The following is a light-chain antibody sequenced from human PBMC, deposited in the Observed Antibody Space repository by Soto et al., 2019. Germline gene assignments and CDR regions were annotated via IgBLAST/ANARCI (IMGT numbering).Light chain of an antibody. V-gene: IGKV3-11*01. Sequence: EIVLTQSPDPLSLSPGERATLSCRASQSVSSYLAWYQQKPGQAPRLLIYDASNRATGIPARFSGSGSGTDFTLTISSLEPEEFAGYYCQQRSNSITVGQGPRLEIK. CDR3: QQRSNSIT. CDR1: QSVSSY. CDR2: DAS. J-gene: IGKJ5*01.